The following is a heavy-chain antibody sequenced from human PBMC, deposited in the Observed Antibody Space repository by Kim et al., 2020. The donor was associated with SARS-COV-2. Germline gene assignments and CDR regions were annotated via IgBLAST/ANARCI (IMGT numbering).Heavy chain of an antibody. D-gene: IGHD3-10*01. CDR3: ASNVGSGSYYYYYGMDV. Sequence: LKSRVTISVDTSKNQFSLKLSSVTAADTAVYYCASNVGSGSYYYYYGMDVWGQGTTVTVSS. V-gene: IGHV4-59*01. J-gene: IGHJ6*02.